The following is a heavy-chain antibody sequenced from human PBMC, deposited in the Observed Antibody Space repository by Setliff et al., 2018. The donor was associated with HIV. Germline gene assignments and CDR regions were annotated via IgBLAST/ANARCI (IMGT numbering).Heavy chain of an antibody. Sequence: GGSLRLSCAASEFTFSSYAMHWVRQAAGKGPEWVAVIWYDGSIEYYIDSVKGRFTISRDNAKNTLYLQMNSLRAEDTAVYYCARDLSYDYDRSSDTFDYWGQGTLVTVSS. D-gene: IGHD3-22*01. CDR1: EFTFSSYA. CDR2: IWYDGSIE. CDR3: ARDLSYDYDRSSDTFDY. V-gene: IGHV3-33*08. J-gene: IGHJ4*02.